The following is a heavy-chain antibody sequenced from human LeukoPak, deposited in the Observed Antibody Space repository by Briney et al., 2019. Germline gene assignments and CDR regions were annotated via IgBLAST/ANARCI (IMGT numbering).Heavy chain of an antibody. Sequence: GGSLRLSCAASGFTFSGSAMHWVRQASGKGLEWVGRIRSKANSYATAYAASVKGRFTISRDDSKNTAYLQMNSLKTEDTAVYYCTTDNHDSSGYYGYWGQGTLVTVSS. CDR1: GFTFSGSA. V-gene: IGHV3-73*01. CDR3: TTDNHDSSGYYGY. J-gene: IGHJ4*02. D-gene: IGHD3-22*01. CDR2: IRSKANSYAT.